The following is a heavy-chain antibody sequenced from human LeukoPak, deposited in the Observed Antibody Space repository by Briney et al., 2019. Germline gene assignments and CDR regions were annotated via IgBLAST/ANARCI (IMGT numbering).Heavy chain of an antibody. CDR3: AKEGNWYSLDS. D-gene: IGHD6-13*01. Sequence: SGGSLRLSCAASGFILSDSGMHWVRQSPGKGLEWVTFIRYDGTNKDYADSVKGRFSISRDNSKNTVYLQMDSLSAEDTAVYYCAKEGNWYSLDSWGQGTLVTVSS. J-gene: IGHJ4*02. CDR1: GFILSDSG. V-gene: IGHV3-30*02. CDR2: IRYDGTNK.